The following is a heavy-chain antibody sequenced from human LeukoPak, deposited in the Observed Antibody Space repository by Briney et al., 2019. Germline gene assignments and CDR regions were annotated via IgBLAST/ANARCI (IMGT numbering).Heavy chain of an antibody. CDR2: IYTSGST. CDR1: GGSISSYY. CDR3: ARAHYYDSSGYTNWFDP. J-gene: IGHJ5*02. V-gene: IGHV4-4*07. Sequence: PSETLSLTCTVSGGSISSYYWRWIRQPAGKGLEWIGRIYTSGSTNYNPSLKSRVTMSVDTSKNQFSLKLSSVTAADTAVYYCARAHYYDSSGYTNWFDPWGQGTLVTVSS. D-gene: IGHD3-22*01.